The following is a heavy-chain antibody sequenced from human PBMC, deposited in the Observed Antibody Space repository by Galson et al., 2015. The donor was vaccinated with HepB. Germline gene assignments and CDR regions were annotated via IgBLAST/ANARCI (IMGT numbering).Heavy chain of an antibody. D-gene: IGHD3-10*01. CDR2: ISYDGSNK. J-gene: IGHJ3*02. CDR3: ARALYGSGSYDAFDI. CDR1: GFTFSSYA. V-gene: IGHV3-30*04. Sequence: SLRLSCAASGFTFSSYAMHWVRQAPGKGLEWVAVISYDGSNKYYADSVKGRFTISRDNPKNTLYLQMNSLRAEDTAVYYCARALYGSGSYDAFDIWGQGTMVTVSS.